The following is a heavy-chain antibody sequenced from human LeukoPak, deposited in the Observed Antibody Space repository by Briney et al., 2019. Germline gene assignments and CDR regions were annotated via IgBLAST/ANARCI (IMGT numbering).Heavy chain of an antibody. CDR1: GGSISSYY. V-gene: IGHV4-59*01. CDR2: IYYSGST. D-gene: IGHD6-13*01. J-gene: IGHJ5*02. Sequence: PSETLSLTCTVSGGSISSYYWSWIRQPPGKGLEWIGYIYYSGSTNYNPSLKSRVTISVDTSKNPFSLKLSSVTAADTAVYHCARASTNWSIAAAGINWFDPWGQGTLVTVSS. CDR3: ARASTNWSIAAAGINWFDP.